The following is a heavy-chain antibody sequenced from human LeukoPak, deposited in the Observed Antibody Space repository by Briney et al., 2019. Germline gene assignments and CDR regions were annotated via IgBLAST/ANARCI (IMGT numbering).Heavy chain of an antibody. V-gene: IGHV3-7*01. D-gene: IGHD2-15*01. CDR1: GFTFSSYW. CDR2: IKKDGSER. J-gene: IGHJ4*02. Sequence: GGSLRLSCAASGFTFSSYWMSWVRQAPGKGLEWVANIKKDGSERYYVDSVKGRFTTSRDNAKNSLYLQMNSMRAEDTAVYYCARVGAQYCSGGSCYIDYWGQGTLVTVSS. CDR3: ARVGAQYCSGGSCYIDY.